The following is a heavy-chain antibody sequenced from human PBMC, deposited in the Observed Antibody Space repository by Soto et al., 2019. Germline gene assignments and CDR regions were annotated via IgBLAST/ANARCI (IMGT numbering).Heavy chain of an antibody. Sequence: SETLSLTCAVHRGSFNAYSWTWIRQPPGKGLEWIGEIDHSGSITYNPSLKSRIIMSVDTSKNQFSLNVSSMTAADTAVYYCARGLRYSGMDVWGQGTTVTVSS. CDR2: IDHSGSI. V-gene: IGHV4-34*01. CDR3: ARGLRYSGMDV. J-gene: IGHJ6*02. CDR1: RGSFNAYS.